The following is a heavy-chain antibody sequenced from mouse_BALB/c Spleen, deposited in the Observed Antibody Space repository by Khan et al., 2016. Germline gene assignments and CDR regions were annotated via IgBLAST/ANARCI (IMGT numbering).Heavy chain of an antibody. Sequence: VQLQQSGAESVKPGASVKLSCTATGFNIKDTYMYWVKQRPEQGLEWIGRIDPANGNTKYVPKFQGKATITADTSSNTAYLQLSSLTSEDTAVYYYARGLYYYGSSYYAMDYWGQGTSVTVSS. CDR1: GFNIKDTY. D-gene: IGHD1-1*01. V-gene: IGHV14-3*02. CDR3: ARGLYYYGSSYYAMDY. CDR2: IDPANGNT. J-gene: IGHJ4*01.